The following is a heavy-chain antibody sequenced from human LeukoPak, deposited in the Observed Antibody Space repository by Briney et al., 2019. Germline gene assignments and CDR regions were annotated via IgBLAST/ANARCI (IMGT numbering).Heavy chain of an antibody. V-gene: IGHV3-30*03. D-gene: IGHD1-26*01. CDR2: ISFDGRKS. J-gene: IGHJ4*02. Sequence: GGSLRLSCAASGFTFSSYSMHWVRQAPGKGLEWVALISFDGRKSYYAGSVQGRFTISRDNSKNTLYLQMSSLRAEDAAMYYCAGVIYSTWEKSPTFDYWGQGTLVTVSS. CDR1: GFTFSSYS. CDR3: AGVIYSTWEKSPTFDY.